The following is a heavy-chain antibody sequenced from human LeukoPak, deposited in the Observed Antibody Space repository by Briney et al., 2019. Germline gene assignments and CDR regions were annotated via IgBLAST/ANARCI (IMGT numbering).Heavy chain of an antibody. D-gene: IGHD2-15*01. CDR3: ARVYCSGGSCYPDAFEI. J-gene: IGHJ3*02. CDR2: INPSGGST. Sequence: ASVKVSCKASGYTFTSYYMHWVRQAPGQGLEWMGIINPSGGSTSYAQKFQGRVTMTRDTSTSTVYMELSSLRSEDTAVYYCARVYCSGGSCYPDAFEIWGQGTMVTVSS. CDR1: GYTFTSYY. V-gene: IGHV1-46*01.